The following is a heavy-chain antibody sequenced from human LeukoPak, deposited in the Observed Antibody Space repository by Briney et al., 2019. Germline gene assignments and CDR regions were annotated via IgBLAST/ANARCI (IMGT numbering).Heavy chain of an antibody. D-gene: IGHD5-18*01. CDR1: GDSISSSNCY. J-gene: IGHJ5*02. CDR2: IYYSGTT. CDR3: AKGAGGFSYYNWFDP. V-gene: IGHV4-39*07. Sequence: SETLSLTCTVSGDSISSSNCYWGWIRQPPGKGLEWIGSIYYSGTTHYNPSLESRVTISVDTSKNQFSLKLASVTAADTAIYYCAKGAGGFSYYNWFDPWGQGTLVTVSS.